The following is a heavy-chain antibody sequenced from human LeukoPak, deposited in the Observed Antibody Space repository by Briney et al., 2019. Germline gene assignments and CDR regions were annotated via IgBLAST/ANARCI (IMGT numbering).Heavy chain of an antibody. CDR3: ARVRVGSGSSHAADAFDI. J-gene: IGHJ3*02. CDR1: GFTFSSYG. CDR2: IRYDGSNK. Sequence: PGGSLRLSCAASGFTFSSYGMHWVRQAPGKGLEWVAFIRYDGSNKYYADSVKGRFTISRDNSKNALYLQMNSLRAEDMAVYYCARVRVGSGSSHAADAFDIWGQGTMVTVSS. V-gene: IGHV3-30*02. D-gene: IGHD1-26*01.